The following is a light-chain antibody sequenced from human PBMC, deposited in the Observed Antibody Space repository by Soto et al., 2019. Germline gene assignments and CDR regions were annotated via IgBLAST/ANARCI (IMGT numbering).Light chain of an antibody. CDR2: DAS. CDR1: QTVDNY. Sequence: VVLTQSPATLPLSPGERATLSCRASQTVDNYLAWYQQKPGQAPRLLIYDASNRATGLPPRFSGSGSGTDFTLSIISLEPEDFAVYYCQQRSDWALTFGGGTKV. J-gene: IGKJ4*01. CDR3: QQRSDWALT. V-gene: IGKV3-11*01.